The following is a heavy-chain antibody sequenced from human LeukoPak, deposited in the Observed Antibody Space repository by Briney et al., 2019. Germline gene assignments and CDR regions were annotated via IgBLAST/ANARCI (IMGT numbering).Heavy chain of an antibody. J-gene: IGHJ4*02. D-gene: IGHD6-13*01. CDR3: ARDEWDWYSSSWYSRY. V-gene: IGHV1-2*02. Sequence: ASVKVSCKASGYTFTGYYMHWVRQAPGQGLEWMGWINPNSGGTNYAQKLQGRVTMTTDTSTSTAYMELRSLRSDDTAVYYCARDEWDWYSSSWYSRYWGQGTLVTVSS. CDR1: GYTFTGYY. CDR2: INPNSGGT.